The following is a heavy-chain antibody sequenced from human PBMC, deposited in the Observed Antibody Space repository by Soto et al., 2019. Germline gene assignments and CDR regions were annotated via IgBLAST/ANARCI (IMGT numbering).Heavy chain of an antibody. CDR3: ASGSYDSSGYFYFDY. CDR2: ISAYNGNT. J-gene: IGHJ4*02. Sequence: ASVKVSCKASGYTFTSYGISWVRQAPGQGLEWMGCISAYNGNTNYAQKLQGRVTISRDNAKNSLYLQMNSLGAEDTAVYYCASGSYDSSGYFYFDYWGQGGLVTVSS. V-gene: IGHV1-18*01. CDR1: GYTFTSYG. D-gene: IGHD3-22*01.